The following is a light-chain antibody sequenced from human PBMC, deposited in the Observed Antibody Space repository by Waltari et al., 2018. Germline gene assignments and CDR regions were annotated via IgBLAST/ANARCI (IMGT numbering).Light chain of an antibody. J-gene: IGLJ2*01. CDR3: SSYAGGSTVI. CDR2: EVP. V-gene: IGLV2-23*02. CDR1: NSEVGSYTL. Sequence: QSALTQPASVSGSPGQSITISSTGTNSEVGSYTLVSWYQQPPGKAPNLTLYEVPKRPSRVPNRFSGSKSGNTASLTISGLQAEDEADYYCSSYAGGSTVIFGGGTKVTVL.